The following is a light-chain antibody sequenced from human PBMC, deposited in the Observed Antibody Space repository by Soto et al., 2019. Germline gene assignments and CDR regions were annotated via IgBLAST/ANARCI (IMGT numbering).Light chain of an antibody. CDR2: GAS. CDR3: QQYDNWPLT. Sequence: EIVMTQSPATLSVSPGERATLSCRASQSVSSNLAWYQQKPGQAPRFLIYGASTRATGIPARFSGSGSGTEFTLPISSLQSEDFAVYYCQQYDNWPLTFGGGTKVDIK. J-gene: IGKJ4*01. V-gene: IGKV3-15*01. CDR1: QSVSSN.